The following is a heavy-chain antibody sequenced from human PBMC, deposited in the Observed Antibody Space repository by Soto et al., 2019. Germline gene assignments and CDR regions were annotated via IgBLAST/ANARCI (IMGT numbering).Heavy chain of an antibody. CDR3: AYSTGWYRLDL. CDR2: IYYSGST. CDR1: GSSISSSSYY. Sequence: SETLSLTCTVSGSSISSSSYYWGWIRQPPGKGLEWIGSIYYSGSTYYNPSLKSRVTISVDTSKNQFSLKLSSVTAADTAVYYCAYSTGWYRLDLWGQGTLVTVSS. D-gene: IGHD6-19*01. V-gene: IGHV4-39*07. J-gene: IGHJ3*01.